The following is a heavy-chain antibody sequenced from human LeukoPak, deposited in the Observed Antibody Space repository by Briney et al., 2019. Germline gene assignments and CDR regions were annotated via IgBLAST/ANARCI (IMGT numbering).Heavy chain of an antibody. CDR1: GFTFSSYG. D-gene: IGHD2-21*02. V-gene: IGHV3-30*02. Sequence: PGGSLTLSCAASGFTFSSYGMHWVRQAPGKGLEWVAFIRFDGSNKYYADSVKGRFTLSRDNSKTTLYLQMNRLRAEDTAVYYCAKGLCGGDCWGSGGVDYWGQGTLVTVSS. CDR2: IRFDGSNK. CDR3: AKGLCGGDCWGSGGVDY. J-gene: IGHJ4*02.